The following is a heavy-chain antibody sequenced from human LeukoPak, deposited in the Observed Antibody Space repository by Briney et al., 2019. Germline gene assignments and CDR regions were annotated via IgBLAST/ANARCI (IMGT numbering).Heavy chain of an antibody. J-gene: IGHJ3*02. Sequence: PGGSLRLSCAASGFTFSSYAMSWVRQAPGKGPEWVSAISGSGGSTYYADSVKGRFTISRDNSKNTLYLQMNSLRAEDTAVYYCARASRGYCSGGSCSGGAFDIWGQGTMVTVSS. D-gene: IGHD2-15*01. CDR2: ISGSGGST. CDR3: ARASRGYCSGGSCSGGAFDI. V-gene: IGHV3-23*01. CDR1: GFTFSSYA.